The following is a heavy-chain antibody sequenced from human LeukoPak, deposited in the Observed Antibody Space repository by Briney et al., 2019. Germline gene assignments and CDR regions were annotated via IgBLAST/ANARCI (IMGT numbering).Heavy chain of an antibody. CDR3: ARVSSGHLFDY. Sequence: GGSLRLSCAASGFTFSSYGMHWVRQAPGKGLEWVAVISYDGSNKYYADSVKGRFTISRDTSKNTLYLQMNSLRAEDTAVYFCARVSSGHLFDYWGQGSLVTVSS. J-gene: IGHJ4*02. CDR2: ISYDGSNK. CDR1: GFTFSSYG. V-gene: IGHV3-30*03. D-gene: IGHD6-25*01.